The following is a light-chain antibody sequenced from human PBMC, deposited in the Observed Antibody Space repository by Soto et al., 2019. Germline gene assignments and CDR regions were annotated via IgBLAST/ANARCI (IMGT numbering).Light chain of an antibody. CDR1: QSVSYY. Sequence: EIVLTESPGTLSLSPGERATLSCRASQSVSYYLAWYQQKPGQAPRLLIYGASSRATGIPDRFSGSGSGTDFTLTISRLEPEDFAVYYCQQYGSSLITFGQGTRLEIK. CDR2: GAS. J-gene: IGKJ5*01. CDR3: QQYGSSLIT. V-gene: IGKV3-20*01.